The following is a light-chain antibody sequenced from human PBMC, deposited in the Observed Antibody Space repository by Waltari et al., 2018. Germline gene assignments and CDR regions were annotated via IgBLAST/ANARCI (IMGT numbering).Light chain of an antibody. Sequence: DIQMTQSPSSLSASVGDRVTVTCRASQGISNSLAWFQQKPGKAPKLLLYGASRLESGVPSRFSGSGSGTDFTLTISSLQPDDFATYYCQQFHSTPPWTFGQGTKVEIK. V-gene: IGKV1-NL1*01. CDR1: QGISNS. CDR2: GAS. J-gene: IGKJ1*01. CDR3: QQFHSTPPWT.